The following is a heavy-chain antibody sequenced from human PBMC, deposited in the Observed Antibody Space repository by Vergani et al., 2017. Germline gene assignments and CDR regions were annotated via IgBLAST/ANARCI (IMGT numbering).Heavy chain of an antibody. J-gene: IGHJ5*02. CDR2: IYTSGRT. CDR1: GGSISSYY. CDR3: ARDTKYCSSTSCTYNWFDP. D-gene: IGHD2-2*01. V-gene: IGHV4-4*07. Sequence: QVQLQESGPGLVKPSETLSLTCTVSGGSISSYYWSWIRQPAGTGLEWIGRIYTSGRTNYNPSLKSRVTMSVDTSKNQFSLKLSSVTAADTAVYYCARDTKYCSSTSCTYNWFDPWGQGTLVTVSS.